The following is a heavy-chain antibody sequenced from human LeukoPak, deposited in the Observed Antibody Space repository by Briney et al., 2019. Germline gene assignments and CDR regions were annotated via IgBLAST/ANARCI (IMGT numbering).Heavy chain of an antibody. CDR2: ISYDGSNK. Sequence: GRSLRLSCAASGFTFSSYAMHWVRQAPGKGLEWVAVISYDGSNKYYADSVKGRFTISRDNSKNTLYLQMNSLRAEDTAVYYCARGPFLEWLQFDYWGQGTLVTVSS. V-gene: IGHV3-30-3*01. D-gene: IGHD3-3*02. CDR3: ARGPFLEWLQFDY. J-gene: IGHJ4*02. CDR1: GFTFSSYA.